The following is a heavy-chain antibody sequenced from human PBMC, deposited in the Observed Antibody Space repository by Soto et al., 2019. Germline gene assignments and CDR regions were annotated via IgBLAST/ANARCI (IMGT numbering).Heavy chain of an antibody. J-gene: IGHJ4*02. Sequence: QITLKESGPTLVKPTQTLTLTCTFSGFSLSTSGVGVGWIRQPPGKALEWLALIYWDDDKRYSPSLKSRLTITKDTSKNPVVLTMTNMDPVDTATYYCAHRLDTYSIYKAWVGVYFAYWGQGTLVTVSS. V-gene: IGHV2-5*02. D-gene: IGHD4-4*01. CDR2: IYWDDDK. CDR3: AHRLDTYSIYKAWVGVYFAY. CDR1: GFSLSTSGVG.